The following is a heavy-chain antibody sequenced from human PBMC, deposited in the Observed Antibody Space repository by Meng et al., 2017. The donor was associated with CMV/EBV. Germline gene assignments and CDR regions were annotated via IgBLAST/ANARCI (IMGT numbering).Heavy chain of an antibody. CDR2: ISSSGSTI. CDR1: GFTFSSYA. D-gene: IGHD5-12*01. Sequence: SGFTFSSYAMHWVRQAPGKGLEWVSYISSSGSTIYYADSVKGRFTISRDNAKNSLYLQMNSLRAEDTAVYYCARGDFDGYSEFFDPWGQGTLVTVSS. J-gene: IGHJ5*02. CDR3: ARGDFDGYSEFFDP. V-gene: IGHV3-48*03.